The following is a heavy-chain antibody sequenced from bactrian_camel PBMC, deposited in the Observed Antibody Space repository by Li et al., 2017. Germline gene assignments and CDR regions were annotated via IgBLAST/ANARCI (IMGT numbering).Heavy chain of an antibody. V-gene: IGHV3S6*01. CDR2: IASDGRT. J-gene: IGHJ6*01. D-gene: IGHD2*01. CDR1: GYTYSRYC. Sequence: VQLVESGGGSAQAGGSLRLSCAASGYTYSRYCMAWFRQAPGKEREGVASIASDGRTSYADSVKGRFTISQDKAKNTLYLQMNSLQPEDTAMYYCAAAPSNRGGSGGNCYTLIRRSGYWGQGTQVTV. CDR3: AAAPSNRGGSGGNCYTLIRRSGY.